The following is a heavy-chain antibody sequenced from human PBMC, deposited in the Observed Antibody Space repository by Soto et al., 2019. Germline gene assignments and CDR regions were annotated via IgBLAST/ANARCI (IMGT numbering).Heavy chain of an antibody. CDR3: ARVSSSSWDYYYYMDV. D-gene: IGHD6-13*01. CDR1: GGSMSSGGYS. V-gene: IGHV4-31*03. Sequence: SETLSLTCTVSGGSMSSGGYSWSWIRQHPGKGLEWIGYIYYSGSTYYNPSLKSRVTISVDTSKNQFSLKLSSVTAADTAVYYCARVSSSSWDYYYYMDVWGKGTTVTVSS. J-gene: IGHJ6*03. CDR2: IYYSGST.